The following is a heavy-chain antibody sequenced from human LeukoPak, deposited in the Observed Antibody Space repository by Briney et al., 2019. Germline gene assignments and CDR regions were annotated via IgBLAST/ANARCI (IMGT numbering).Heavy chain of an antibody. Sequence: ASVKVSCKASGYTFTGYYIHWVRQAPGQGLEWMGWINPDSGGTHYAQKFQGWVTMTRDTSISTAYMELSRLTSVDTAVYYCARTSGYSSGEVDYWGQGTLVTVSS. CDR1: GYTFTGYY. V-gene: IGHV1-2*04. CDR2: INPDSGGT. D-gene: IGHD6-19*01. CDR3: ARTSGYSSGEVDY. J-gene: IGHJ4*02.